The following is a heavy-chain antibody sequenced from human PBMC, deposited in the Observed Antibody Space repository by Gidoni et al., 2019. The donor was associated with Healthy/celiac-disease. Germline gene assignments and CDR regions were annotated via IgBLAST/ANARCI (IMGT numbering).Heavy chain of an antibody. Sequence: QVQLVQSGAEVKKPGASVKVSCKASGYTFTSYGISWVRQAPGQGLEWMGWISAYNGNTNYAQKLQGRVTMTTDTSTSTAYMELRSLRSDDTAVYYCARTEQDYGGNLRYYYYYYMDVWGKGTTVTVSS. CDR3: ARTEQDYGGNLRYYYYYYMDV. J-gene: IGHJ6*03. CDR1: GYTFTSYG. CDR2: ISAYNGNT. D-gene: IGHD4-17*01. V-gene: IGHV1-18*01.